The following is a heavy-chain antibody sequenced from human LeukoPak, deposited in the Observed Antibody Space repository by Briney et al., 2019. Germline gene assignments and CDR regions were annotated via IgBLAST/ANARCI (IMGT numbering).Heavy chain of an antibody. CDR3: ARGFRGDNFDY. V-gene: IGHV4-4*07. CDR1: GGSISSYY. CDR2: IYSRGT. J-gene: IGHJ4*02. D-gene: IGHD7-27*01. Sequence: SETLSLTCTVSGGSISSYYLSWIRQPAGKGLEWIGRIYSRGTTYNPSLKDRVTMSADTSRNHVSLTLNSVTAADTAVYFCARGFRGDNFDYWGQGTLVTVSS.